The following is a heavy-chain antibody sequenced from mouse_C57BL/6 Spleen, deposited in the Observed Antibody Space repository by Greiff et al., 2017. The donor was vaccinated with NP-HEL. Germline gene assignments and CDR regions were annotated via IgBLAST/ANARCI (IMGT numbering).Heavy chain of an antibody. Sequence: VQLQQSGPELVKPGASVKISCKASGYAFSSSWMNWVKQRPGTGLEWIGGIYPGDGDTNYNGRFKGRATLPVDKSSSTAYMQLSSLTSEDSAVYFCARPFYGYDRRVYYFDYWGQGTTLTVSS. J-gene: IGHJ2*01. CDR2: IYPGDGDT. CDR1: GYAFSSSW. V-gene: IGHV1-82*01. CDR3: ARPFYGYDRRVYYFDY. D-gene: IGHD2-2*01.